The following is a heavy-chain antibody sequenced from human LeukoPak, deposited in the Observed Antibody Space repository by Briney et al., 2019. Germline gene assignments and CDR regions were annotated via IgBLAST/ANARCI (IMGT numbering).Heavy chain of an antibody. D-gene: IGHD4-17*01. J-gene: IGHJ5*02. Sequence: GGSLRLSCAASGITFRSYGMHWVRQAPGKGLEWVADISYDGSHKYYADSVKGRFSISRDNSKNTLYLQMNSLRADDTAVYYCAKGARGDTVTSIVGLNWFDPWGQGTLVTVSS. CDR2: ISYDGSHK. V-gene: IGHV3-30*18. CDR1: GITFRSYG. CDR3: AKGARGDTVTSIVGLNWFDP.